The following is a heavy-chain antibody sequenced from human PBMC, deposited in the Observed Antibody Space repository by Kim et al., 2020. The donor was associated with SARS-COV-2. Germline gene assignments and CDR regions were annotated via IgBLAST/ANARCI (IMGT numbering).Heavy chain of an antibody. J-gene: IGHJ4*02. CDR2: ISYDGSNK. CDR1: GFTFSSYG. Sequence: GGSLRLSCAASGFTFSSYGMHWVRQAPGKGLEWVAVISYDGSNKYYADSVKGRFTISRDNSKNTLYLQMNSLRAEDTAVYYCAKGESSDYPNFDYWGQGTLVTVSS. V-gene: IGHV3-30*18. D-gene: IGHD3-22*01. CDR3: AKGESSDYPNFDY.